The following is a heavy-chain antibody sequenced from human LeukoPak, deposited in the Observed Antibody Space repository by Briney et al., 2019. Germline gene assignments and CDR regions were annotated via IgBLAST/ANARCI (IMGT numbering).Heavy chain of an antibody. D-gene: IGHD3-22*01. V-gene: IGHV3-74*01. Sequence: GGSLRLSCAASVFTFTNYWMHWVRQAPGKGLVWVSRIKGDGSANYADSVKGRFTISRDNAKNTVSLQMNSLRAEDTGVYYCARARSETAGYYPEYFRHWGQGTLVTVSS. CDR3: ARARSETAGYYPEYFRH. CDR1: VFTFTNYW. J-gene: IGHJ1*01. CDR2: IKGDGSA.